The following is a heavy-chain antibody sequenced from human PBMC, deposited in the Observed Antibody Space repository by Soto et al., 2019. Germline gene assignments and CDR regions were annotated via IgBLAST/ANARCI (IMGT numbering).Heavy chain of an antibody. Sequence: SETLSRTCTVSGGSISSYYWSWIRQPPGKGLEWIGYIYYSGSTNYNPSLKSRVTISVDTSKNQFSLKLSSVTAADTAVYYCARFRDGYEYFDYWGQGTLVTVSS. CDR3: ARFRDGYEYFDY. D-gene: IGHD5-12*01. CDR2: IYYSGST. CDR1: GGSISSYY. J-gene: IGHJ4*02. V-gene: IGHV4-59*01.